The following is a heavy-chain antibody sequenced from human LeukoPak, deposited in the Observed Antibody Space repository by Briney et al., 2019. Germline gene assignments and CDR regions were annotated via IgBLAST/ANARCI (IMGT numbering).Heavy chain of an antibody. CDR3: TPSDRNYYVY. CDR2: INPNSGGT. CDR1: GYTFTGYN. D-gene: IGHD1-14*01. J-gene: IGHJ4*02. V-gene: IGHV1-2*02. Sequence: ASVKVSCKASGYTFTGYNMHWVRQAPGQGLEWMGWINPNSGGTNYAQKFQGRVTMTRDTSISTAYMELSRLRSDDTAVYYCTPSDRNYYVYWGQGTLVIVSS.